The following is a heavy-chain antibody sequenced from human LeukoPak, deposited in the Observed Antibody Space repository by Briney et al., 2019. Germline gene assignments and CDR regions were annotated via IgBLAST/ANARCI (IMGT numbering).Heavy chain of an antibody. Sequence: SETLSLTCVVYGGSFSGYHWSWIRKPPGKGLEWIGEINHSGYTNYNPSVQSRVTISVDTSKTQLSLKLTSVTAADTAVYYCARQDYYDSSGYPLDAFDIWGQGTMVTVSS. CDR1: GGSFSGYH. J-gene: IGHJ3*02. D-gene: IGHD3-22*01. V-gene: IGHV4-34*01. CDR3: ARQDYYDSSGYPLDAFDI. CDR2: INHSGYT.